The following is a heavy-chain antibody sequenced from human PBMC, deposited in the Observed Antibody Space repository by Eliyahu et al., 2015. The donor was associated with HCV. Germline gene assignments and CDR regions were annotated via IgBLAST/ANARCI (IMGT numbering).Heavy chain of an antibody. D-gene: IGHD1-26*01. CDR1: GFTFSSYA. CDR2: ISGSGDST. CDR3: AKDWEITTGIVGEGLDY. J-gene: IGHJ4*02. Sequence: EVQLLESGGGLGQPGGSLRLSCAASGFTFSSYAMSWVRQAPGKGLEWVSVISGSGDSTYYADSVKGRFTISRDNSKNTLYLQMNSLRAEDTAVYYCAKDWEITTGIVGEGLDYWGQGTLVTVSS. V-gene: IGHV3-23*01.